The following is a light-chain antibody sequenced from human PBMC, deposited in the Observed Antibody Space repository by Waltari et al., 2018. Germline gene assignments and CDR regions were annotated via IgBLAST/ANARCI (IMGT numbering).Light chain of an antibody. J-gene: IGLJ2*01. V-gene: IGLV2-8*01. CDR2: EIN. CDR1: SSDVGGYNY. Sequence: QSALTQPPSASGSPGQSVTISCTGTSSDVGGYNYFTWYQQHPGKAPKLIIFEINKRPSGVPDRFSGSKSGNTASLTVSGLQAEDEADYYCSSYAGNNIVIFGGGTKLTVL. CDR3: SSYAGNNIVI.